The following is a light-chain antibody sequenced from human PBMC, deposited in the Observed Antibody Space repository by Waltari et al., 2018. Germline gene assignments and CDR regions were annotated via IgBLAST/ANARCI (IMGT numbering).Light chain of an antibody. CDR2: KSS. V-gene: IGKV1-5*03. Sequence: DIQMTQSPSTLSVSVGDRVTITCRASQNINSWLAWYQQKPGKAPKLLIYKSSSLETGVPSRFSGSESGTEFTLTINSLQPDDFATYYCQQYNSYHIFTFGPGTKVEI. CDR1: QNINSW. J-gene: IGKJ3*01. CDR3: QQYNSYHIFT.